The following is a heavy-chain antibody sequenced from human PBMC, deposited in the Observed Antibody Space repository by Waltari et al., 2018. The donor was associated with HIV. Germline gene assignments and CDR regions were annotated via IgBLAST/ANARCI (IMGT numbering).Heavy chain of an antibody. V-gene: IGHV4-39*01. J-gene: IGHJ5*02. D-gene: IGHD4-4*01. CDR2: MSYSGST. CDR1: GGSMTSSSYY. Sequence: QLQLQESGPGLVKSSETLSLTCTVSGGSMTSSSYYWGWIRQPPGKGLEWIGSMSYSGSTYNTPSLRVRLTISVDTSKNQFSLKLTSVTAAYTAMYYCARSFSGYSNYFDPWGQGTLVTVSS. CDR3: ARSFSGYSNYFDP.